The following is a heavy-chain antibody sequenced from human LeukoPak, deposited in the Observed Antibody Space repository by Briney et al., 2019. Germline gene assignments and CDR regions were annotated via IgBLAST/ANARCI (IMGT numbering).Heavy chain of an antibody. CDR1: GFTFSSYS. V-gene: IGHV3-21*01. J-gene: IGHJ6*02. CDR2: ISSSSSYI. Sequence: GGSLRLSCAASGFTFSSYSMNWVRQAPGKGLEWVSSISSSSSYIYYADSVKGRFTISRDIAKNSLYLQMNSLRAEDTAVYYCARDPGIAVGGPFWGQGTTVTVSS. CDR3: ARDPGIAVGGPF. D-gene: IGHD6-19*01.